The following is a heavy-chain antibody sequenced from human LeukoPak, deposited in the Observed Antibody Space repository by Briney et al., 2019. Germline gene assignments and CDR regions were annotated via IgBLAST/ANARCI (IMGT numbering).Heavy chain of an antibody. V-gene: IGHV3-48*03. D-gene: IGHD5-18*01. Sequence: GGSLRLSCAASGFTFSSYEMNWVRQAPGKGLEWVSYISSSGSTIYYADSVKGRFTISRDNAKNSLYLQMNSLRAEDTAVCYCARDGRGYSYGGLYYYYYMDVWGKGTTVTVSS. J-gene: IGHJ6*03. CDR1: GFTFSSYE. CDR3: ARDGRGYSYGGLYYYYYMDV. CDR2: ISSSGSTI.